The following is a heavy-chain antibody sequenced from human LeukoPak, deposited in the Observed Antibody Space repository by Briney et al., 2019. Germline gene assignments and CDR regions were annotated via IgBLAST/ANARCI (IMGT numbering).Heavy chain of an antibody. V-gene: IGHV3-30-3*01. J-gene: IGHJ4*02. CDR2: ISYDGNNK. Sequence: GGSLRLSCAASGFTFSSYAMHWVRQAPGKGLEWAAVISYDGNNKYYADSVKGRITISRDNSKNTLYLQMNSLRAEDTAVYYCAKDFNSGSYYEYYFDYWGQGTLVTVSS. CDR3: AKDFNSGSYYEYYFDY. D-gene: IGHD1-26*01. CDR1: GFTFSSYA.